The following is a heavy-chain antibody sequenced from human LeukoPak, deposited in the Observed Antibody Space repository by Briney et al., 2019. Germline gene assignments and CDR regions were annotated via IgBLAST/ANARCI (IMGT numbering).Heavy chain of an antibody. CDR3: ARDGGSSRHPPHFDH. J-gene: IGHJ4*02. D-gene: IGHD6-13*01. V-gene: IGHV3-30*02. CDR1: GFTFSSYG. Sequence: PGGSLRLSCAASGFTFSSYGMHWVRQAPGKGLEWVAFIRNDGSNKYYADSVKGRFTISRDNSKNTLYLQMNSLRAEDTAVYYCARDGGSSRHPPHFDHWGQGTLVTVSS. CDR2: IRNDGSNK.